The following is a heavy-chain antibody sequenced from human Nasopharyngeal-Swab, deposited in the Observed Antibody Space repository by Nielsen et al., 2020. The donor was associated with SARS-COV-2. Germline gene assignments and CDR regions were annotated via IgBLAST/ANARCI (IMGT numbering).Heavy chain of an antibody. Sequence: GESLKISCKGSGYSFTSYWIGWVRQMPGKGLEWMGIIYPGDSDTRYSPSFPGQVTISADKSISTTYLQWSSLKASDTAMYYCARLVSTTVTTTYFDYWGQGTLVTVSS. J-gene: IGHJ4*02. CDR2: IYPGDSDT. CDR3: ARLVSTTVTTTYFDY. V-gene: IGHV5-51*01. D-gene: IGHD4-17*01. CDR1: GYSFTSYW.